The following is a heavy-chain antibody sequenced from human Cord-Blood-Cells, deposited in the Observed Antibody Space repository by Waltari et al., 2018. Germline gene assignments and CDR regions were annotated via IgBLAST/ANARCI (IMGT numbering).Heavy chain of an antibody. Sequence: QVQLVQSGAEVKKPGASVKVSCTASGYTFTGDYMPWVRQAPGQGLEWMGWINPNSGGTNYAQKFQGRVTMTRDTSISTAYMELSRLRSDDTAVYYCARNRVNWGSYYFDYWGQGTLVTVSS. D-gene: IGHD7-27*01. CDR3: ARNRVNWGSYYFDY. V-gene: IGHV1-2*02. CDR2: INPNSGGT. J-gene: IGHJ4*02. CDR1: GYTFTGDY.